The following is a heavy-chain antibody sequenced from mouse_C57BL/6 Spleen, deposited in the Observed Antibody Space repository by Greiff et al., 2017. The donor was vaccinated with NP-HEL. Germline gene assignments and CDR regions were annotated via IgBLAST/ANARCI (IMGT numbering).Heavy chain of an antibody. V-gene: IGHV1-64*01. Sequence: QVQLQQPGAELVKPGASVKLSCKASGYTFTSYWMHWVKQRPGQGLEWIGMIHPNSGSTNYNEKFKSKATLTVDKSSSTAYMQLSSLTSEDSAVYYCATYYSNYLFAYWGQGTLVTVSA. J-gene: IGHJ3*01. D-gene: IGHD2-5*01. CDR2: IHPNSGST. CDR1: GYTFTSYW. CDR3: ATYYSNYLFAY.